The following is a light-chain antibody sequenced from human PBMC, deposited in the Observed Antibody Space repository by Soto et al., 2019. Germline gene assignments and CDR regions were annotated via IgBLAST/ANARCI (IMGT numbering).Light chain of an antibody. V-gene: IGLV1-40*01. J-gene: IGLJ3*02. CDR1: SSNIGASYH. Sequence: QAVVTKPPSVSGAPGQRVTISCTGTSSNIGASYHVHWYQQLPGTAPKLLIYGNSNRPSGVPDRFSGSKSGTSTSLAITGLQAEDEADYYCQSYDSSLSGSVFGGGTKLTVL. CDR3: QSYDSSLSGSV. CDR2: GNS.